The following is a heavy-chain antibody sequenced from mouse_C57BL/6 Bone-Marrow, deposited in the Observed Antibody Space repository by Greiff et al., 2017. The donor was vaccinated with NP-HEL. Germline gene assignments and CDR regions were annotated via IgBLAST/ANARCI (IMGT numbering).Heavy chain of an antibody. Sequence: VQLQQSGPELVKPGASVKISCKASGYTFTDYYINWVKQRPGQGLEWIGWIFPGSGSTYYNEKFKGKATLTVDKSSSTAYMLLSSLTSEDSAVYFCASWITTVVGYYFDYWGQGTTLTVSS. D-gene: IGHD1-1*01. CDR2: IFPGSGST. V-gene: IGHV1-75*01. J-gene: IGHJ2*01. CDR1: GYTFTDYY. CDR3: ASWITTVVGYYFDY.